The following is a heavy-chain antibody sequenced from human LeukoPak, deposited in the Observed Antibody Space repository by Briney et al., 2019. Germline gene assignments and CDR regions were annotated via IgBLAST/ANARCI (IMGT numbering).Heavy chain of an antibody. CDR2: INPNSGGT. D-gene: IGHD3-10*01. CDR1: GYTFTGYY. V-gene: IGHV1-2*04. J-gene: IGHJ3*02. Sequence: GAPVKVSCKASGYTFTGYYMHWVRQAPGQGLEWMGWINPNSGGTNYAQKFQGWVTMTRDTSISTAYMELSRLRSDDTAVYYCARDKRRSDYYGSGTYYPAAFDIWGQGTMVTVSS. CDR3: ARDKRRSDYYGSGTYYPAAFDI.